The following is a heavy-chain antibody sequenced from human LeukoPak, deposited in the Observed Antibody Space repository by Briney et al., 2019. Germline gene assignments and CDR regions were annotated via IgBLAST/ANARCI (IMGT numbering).Heavy chain of an antibody. Sequence: ASVKVSCKASGYTFTSYYMHWVRQAPGQGLEWMGWINPNSGGTNYAQKFQGRVTMTRDTSISTAYMELSRLTSDDTAVYFCARNSSSSACMDYWGQGTLVTVSS. CDR3: ARNSSSSACMDY. CDR2: INPNSGGT. J-gene: IGHJ4*02. V-gene: IGHV1-2*02. CDR1: GYTFTSYY. D-gene: IGHD6-6*01.